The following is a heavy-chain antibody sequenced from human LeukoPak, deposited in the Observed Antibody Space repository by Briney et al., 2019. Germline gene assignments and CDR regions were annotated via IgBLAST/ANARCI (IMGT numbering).Heavy chain of an antibody. CDR3: GVIQTEPYSSSWYDAFDI. J-gene: IGHJ3*02. CDR2: IYHSGST. V-gene: IGHV4-4*02. D-gene: IGHD6-13*01. CDR1: GGSISSSNW. Sequence: SETLSLTCAVSGGSISSSNWWSWVRPPPGKGLEWIGEIYHSGSTNYNPSLKSRVTISVDKSKNQFSLKLSSVTAADTAVYYCGVIQTEPYSSSWYDAFDIWGQGTMVTVSS.